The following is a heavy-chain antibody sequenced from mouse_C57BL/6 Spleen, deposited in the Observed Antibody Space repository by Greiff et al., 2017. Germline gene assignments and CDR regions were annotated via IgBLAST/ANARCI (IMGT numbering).Heavy chain of an antibody. D-gene: IGHD1-1*01. Sequence: QVQLQQSGAELVKPGASVKISCKASGYAFSSYWMNWVKQRPGKGLEWIGQIYPGDGDTNYNGKFKGKATLTADKSSSTAYMQLSSLTSEDSAVYFCARSGISSYPYYAMDYWGQGTSVTVSS. CDR3: ARSGISSYPYYAMDY. J-gene: IGHJ4*01. V-gene: IGHV1-80*01. CDR2: IYPGDGDT. CDR1: GYAFSSYW.